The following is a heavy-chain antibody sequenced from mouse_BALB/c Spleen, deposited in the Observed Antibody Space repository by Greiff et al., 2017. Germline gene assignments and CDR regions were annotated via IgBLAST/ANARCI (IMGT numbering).Heavy chain of an antibody. CDR1: GYTFTSYW. V-gene: IGHV1-4*01. J-gene: IGHJ2*01. CDR2: INPSTGYT. Sequence: VQLKESGTVLARPGASVKMSCKASGYTFTSYWMHWVKQRPGQGLEWIGYINPSTGYTEYNQKFKDKATLTADKSSSTAYMQLSSLTSEDSAVYYCARWGRESYWGQGTTLTVSS. CDR3: ARWGRESY.